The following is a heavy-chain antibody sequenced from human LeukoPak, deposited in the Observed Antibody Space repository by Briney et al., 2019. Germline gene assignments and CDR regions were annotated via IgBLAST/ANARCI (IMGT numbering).Heavy chain of an antibody. V-gene: IGHV3-30*03. D-gene: IGHD6-19*01. CDR1: GFTFSSYG. Sequence: GGSLRLSCAASGFTFSSYGMHWVRQAPGKGLEWVAVISYDGSKYYADSVKGRFTISRDNAKNSLYLQMNSLRDEDTAVYYCARDPVAASRFDYWGQGTLVTVSS. CDR2: ISYDGSK. CDR3: ARDPVAASRFDY. J-gene: IGHJ4*02.